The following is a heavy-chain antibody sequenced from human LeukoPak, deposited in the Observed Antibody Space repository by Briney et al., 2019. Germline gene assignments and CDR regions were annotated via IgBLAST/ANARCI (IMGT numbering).Heavy chain of an antibody. Sequence: PGKSLRLSCAASRFTFSSSGMHWVRQAPGKGLEWVAVIAYDDSNKYYADSVKGRFTISRDNAKNSLYLQMNSLRAEDTAVYYCARELPWDYFDYWGQGTLVTVSS. CDR3: ARELPWDYFDY. V-gene: IGHV3-30*03. CDR2: IAYDDSNK. D-gene: IGHD2-15*01. J-gene: IGHJ4*02. CDR1: RFTFSSSG.